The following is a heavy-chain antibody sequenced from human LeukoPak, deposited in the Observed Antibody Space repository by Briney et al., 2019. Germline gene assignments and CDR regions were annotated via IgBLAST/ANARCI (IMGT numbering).Heavy chain of an antibody. CDR1: GGTFSSYG. Sequence: AASVKVSCKASGGTFSSYGISWVRQAPGQGLEWMGWISAYNGNTNYAQKLQGRVTMTTDTSTSTAYMELRSLRSDDTAVHYCARAKRVWELPSKYYFDYWGQGTLVTVSS. CDR3: ARAKRVWELPSKYYFDY. V-gene: IGHV1-18*01. D-gene: IGHD1-26*01. J-gene: IGHJ4*02. CDR2: ISAYNGNT.